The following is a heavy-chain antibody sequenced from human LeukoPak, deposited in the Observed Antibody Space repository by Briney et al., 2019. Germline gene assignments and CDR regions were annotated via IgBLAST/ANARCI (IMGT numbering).Heavy chain of an antibody. Sequence: SGTLSLTCAVSGGSISSSNWWSWVRQPPGKGLEWIGEIYRSGSTNYNPSLKSRVTISVDKSKNQFSLKLSSVTAADAAMYYCARYRGASGYHFDYWGQGTLVTVSS. CDR3: ARYRGASGYHFDY. D-gene: IGHD5-12*01. CDR1: GGSISSSNW. CDR2: IYRSGST. J-gene: IGHJ4*02. V-gene: IGHV4-4*02.